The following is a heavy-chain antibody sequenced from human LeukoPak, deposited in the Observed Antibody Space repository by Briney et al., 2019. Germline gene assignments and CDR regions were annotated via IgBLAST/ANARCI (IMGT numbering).Heavy chain of an antibody. CDR2: IYTSGST. V-gene: IGHV4-4*07. CDR3: ARERYQDIVVVPAAATYPYYYYYYGMDV. Sequence: SETLSLTCTVSGRSISSYYWSWIRQPAGKGLEWIGRIYTSGSTNYNPSLKSRVTMSVDTSKNQFSLKLSSVTAADTAVYYCARERYQDIVVVPAAATYPYYYYYYGMDVWGQGTTVTVSS. J-gene: IGHJ6*02. CDR1: GRSISSYY. D-gene: IGHD2-2*01.